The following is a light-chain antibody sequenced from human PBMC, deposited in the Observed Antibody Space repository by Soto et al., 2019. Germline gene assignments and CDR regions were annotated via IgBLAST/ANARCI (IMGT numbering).Light chain of an antibody. Sequence: QSVLTQPPSVSAAPGQKVNISCSGSSSNIGNNYVSWYQQLPGTAPKLLIYDNNKRPSGIPDRFSGSKSGTSATLGITGLQTGDEADYYCGTWDSSLSASVVFGGGTKLTVL. CDR1: SSNIGNNY. CDR2: DNN. V-gene: IGLV1-51*01. J-gene: IGLJ2*01. CDR3: GTWDSSLSASVV.